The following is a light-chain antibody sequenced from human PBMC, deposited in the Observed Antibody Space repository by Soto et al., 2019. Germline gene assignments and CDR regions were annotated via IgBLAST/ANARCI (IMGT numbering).Light chain of an antibody. V-gene: IGLV1-44*01. J-gene: IGLJ7*01. CDR3: AAWDDSLHGAV. CDR2: SNN. Sequence: QSVLTQPPSASGTPGQRVTISCSGSSSNIGYNAVTWYQQLPGTAPKLLIYSNNQRPSGVPDRFSGSKSGTSASLAISGLQSEDEADYHCAAWDDSLHGAVFGGGTKLTVL. CDR1: SSNIGYNA.